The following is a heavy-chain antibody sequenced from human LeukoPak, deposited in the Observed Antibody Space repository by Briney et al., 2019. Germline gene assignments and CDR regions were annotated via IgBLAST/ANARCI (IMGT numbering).Heavy chain of an antibody. CDR2: IKQDGSDT. CDR1: GFTFGNSW. V-gene: IGHV3-7*01. CDR3: AREHSSHFT. Sequence: GGPVRLSCAGSGFTFGNSWMNWFRQAPGKGLEWVAHIKQDGSDTYVDSVKGRFTISRDIAKTSLFLHMNSLTTEDSAVYYCAREHSSHFTWGQGTLVTVSS. D-gene: IGHD3-3*02. J-gene: IGHJ4*02.